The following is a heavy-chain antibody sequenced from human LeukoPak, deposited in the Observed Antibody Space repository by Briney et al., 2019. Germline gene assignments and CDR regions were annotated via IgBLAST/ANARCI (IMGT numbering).Heavy chain of an antibody. CDR3: TRTLANWGVLDMEV. CDR1: GFTLGEYA. D-gene: IGHD7-27*01. V-gene: IGHV3-49*04. J-gene: IGHJ6*03. CDR2: VRGKTYVGET. Sequence: GGAVRVSCIASGFTLGEYAMSWVRQAPGKGMEWVGVVRGKTYVGETVYPAAVKGRFTISRDDAKGIVQLQVKSLGSEGTAKYYCTRTLANWGVLDMEVWGKGTTVTVS.